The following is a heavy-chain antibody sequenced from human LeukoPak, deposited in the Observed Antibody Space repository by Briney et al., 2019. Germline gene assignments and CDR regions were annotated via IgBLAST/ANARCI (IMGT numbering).Heavy chain of an antibody. CDR1: GFTVSSNY. CDR2: IYSGSRT. V-gene: IGHV3-66*01. D-gene: IGHD6-19*01. CDR3: ARVDSGRFYSDY. J-gene: IGHJ4*02. Sequence: GGSLRLSCAVSGFTVSSNYMSWARQAPGKGLEWVSIIYSGSRTDYADSVKGRFTISRDNSKDRLHLQMNSLRPEDTAVYYCARVDSGRFYSDYWGQGTLVTVSS.